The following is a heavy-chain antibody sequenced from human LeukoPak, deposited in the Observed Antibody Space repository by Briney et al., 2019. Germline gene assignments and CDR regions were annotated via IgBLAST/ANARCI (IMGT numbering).Heavy chain of an antibody. J-gene: IGHJ4*02. CDR2: IRGSGGST. CDR3: ARGGESIAAARYFDY. Sequence: GGSLRLSCAASGFTFSSYAMSWVRQAPGKGLEWVSAIRGSGGSTYYADSVKGRFTISRDNSKNTLYLQMNSLRAEDTAVYYCARGGESIAAARYFDYWGQGTLVTVSS. D-gene: IGHD6-13*01. V-gene: IGHV3-23*01. CDR1: GFTFSSYA.